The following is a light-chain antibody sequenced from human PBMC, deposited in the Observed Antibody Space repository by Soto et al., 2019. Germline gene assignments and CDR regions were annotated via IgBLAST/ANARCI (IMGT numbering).Light chain of an antibody. J-gene: IGLJ6*01. CDR1: RSDIGDSNF. Sequence: QSVLTQPASVSGSPGQSVTISCTGPRSDIGDSNFISWYQHSPGKAPRLLIYEVNNRPSGVSKRFSGSKAGNTASLTISRLLDDDEADYFCASFGSGTILDIGSGTKVTVL. CDR3: ASFGSGTILD. V-gene: IGLV2-14*01. CDR2: EVN.